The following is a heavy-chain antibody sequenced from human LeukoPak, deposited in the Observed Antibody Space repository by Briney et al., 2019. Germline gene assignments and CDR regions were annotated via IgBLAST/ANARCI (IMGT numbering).Heavy chain of an antibody. J-gene: IGHJ5*02. D-gene: IGHD6-13*01. CDR1: AFPFSSYY. CDR3: AREDSSSWNNWFDP. CDR2: ISSSSGYI. Sequence: LRLSCAASAFPFSSYYLHWVRQAPGKGLEGVSSISSSSGYIYYEDSVKGRFTISRDKIDNSLYLQMNSLSAEDTAVYYCAREDSSSWNNWFDPVGQGTLVTVFS. V-gene: IGHV3-21*06.